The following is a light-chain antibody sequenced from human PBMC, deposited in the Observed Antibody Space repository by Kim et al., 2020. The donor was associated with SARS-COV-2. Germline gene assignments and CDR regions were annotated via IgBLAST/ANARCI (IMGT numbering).Light chain of an antibody. CDR3: QVWDSSSDHPGV. CDR2: YGS. Sequence: PGKTARSTSGGNKSGSKSVDWYQQKPGQAAVLGIYYGSDRPSGIPERFSGSNSGNTATLTISRVEAGDEADYYCQVWDSSSDHPGVFGTGTKVTVL. CDR1: KSGSKS. J-gene: IGLJ1*01. V-gene: IGLV3-21*04.